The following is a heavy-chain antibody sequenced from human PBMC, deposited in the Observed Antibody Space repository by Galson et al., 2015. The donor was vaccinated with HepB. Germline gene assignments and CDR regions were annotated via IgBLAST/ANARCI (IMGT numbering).Heavy chain of an antibody. J-gene: IGHJ5*02. D-gene: IGHD6-13*01. CDR3: ARGWYSSSWYDWFDP. CDR2: IIPIFGTA. V-gene: IGHV1-69*06. CDR1: GGTFSSYA. Sequence: VSCKASGGTFSSYAISWVRQAPGQGLEWMGGIIPIFGTANYAQKFQGRVTITADKSTSTAYMELSSLRSEDTAVYYCARGWYSSSWYDWFDPWGQGTLVTVSS.